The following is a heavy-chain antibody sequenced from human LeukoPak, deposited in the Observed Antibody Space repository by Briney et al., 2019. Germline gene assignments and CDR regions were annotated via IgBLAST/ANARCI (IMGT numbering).Heavy chain of an antibody. CDR2: ISSSSSYI. CDR1: GFTFGSYS. V-gene: IGHV3-21*01. CDR3: ARDRLRYFDWSQLGWFDP. D-gene: IGHD3-9*01. J-gene: IGHJ5*02. Sequence: TGGSLRLSCAASGFTFGSYSMNWVRQAPGKGLEWVSSISSSSSYIYYADSVKGRFTISRDNAKNSLYLQMNSLRAEDTAVYYCARDRLRYFDWSQLGWFDPWGQGTLVTVSS.